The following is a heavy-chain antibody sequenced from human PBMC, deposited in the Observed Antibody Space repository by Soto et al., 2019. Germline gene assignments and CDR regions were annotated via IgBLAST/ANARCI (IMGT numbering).Heavy chain of an antibody. V-gene: IGHV4-31*03. D-gene: IGHD2-2*01. CDR2: IYYSGST. Sequence: SETLSLTCTVSGGSISSGGYYWSWIRQHPGKGLEWIGYIYYSGSTYYNPSLKSRVTISVDTSKNQFSLKLSSVTAADTAVYYCARTKYCSSTSCYYLDYWGQGTLVTVSS. CDR1: GGSISSGGYY. CDR3: ARTKYCSSTSCYYLDY. J-gene: IGHJ4*02.